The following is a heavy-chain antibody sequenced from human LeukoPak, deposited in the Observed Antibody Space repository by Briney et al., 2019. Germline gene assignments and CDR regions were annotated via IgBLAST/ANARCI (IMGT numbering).Heavy chain of an antibody. V-gene: IGHV4-59*01. CDR3: ASLLRRDGYNYCFDY. CDR1: GGSISSYY. D-gene: IGHD5-24*01. J-gene: IGHJ4*02. Sequence: SETLSLTCTVSGGSISSYYWSWIRQPPGKGLGWIGYIYYSGSTNYNPSLKSRVTISVDTSKNQFSLKLSSVTAADTAVYYCASLLRRDGYNYCFDYWGQGTLVTVSS. CDR2: IYYSGST.